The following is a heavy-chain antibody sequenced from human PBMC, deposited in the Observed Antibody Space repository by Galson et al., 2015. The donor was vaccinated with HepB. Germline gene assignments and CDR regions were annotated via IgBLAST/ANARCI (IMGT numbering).Heavy chain of an antibody. Sequence: SVKVSCKASGGTFSSYAISWVRQAPGQGLEWMGGIIPIFGTANYAQKFQGRVTITADKSTSTAYMELSSLRSEDTAVYYCARRVTAVTTSHYYYYGMDVWGQGTTFTVSS. CDR3: ARRVTAVTTSHYYYYGMDV. CDR2: IIPIFGTA. J-gene: IGHJ6*02. CDR1: GGTFSSYA. D-gene: IGHD4-17*01. V-gene: IGHV1-69*06.